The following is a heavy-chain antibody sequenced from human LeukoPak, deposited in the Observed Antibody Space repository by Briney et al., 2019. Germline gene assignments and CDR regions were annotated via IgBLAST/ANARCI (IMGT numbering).Heavy chain of an antibody. J-gene: IGHJ6*02. Sequence: TGGSLRLSCAASGFTFSSYAMSWVRQAPGKGLEWVSAISGSGGSTYYADSVKGRFTISRDNSKNTLYLQMNSLRAEDTAVYYCASHDYYDSSGYYYAYYYYGMDVWGQGTTVTVSS. CDR2: ISGSGGST. CDR3: ASHDYYDSSGYYYAYYYYGMDV. CDR1: GFTFSSYA. D-gene: IGHD3-22*01. V-gene: IGHV3-23*01.